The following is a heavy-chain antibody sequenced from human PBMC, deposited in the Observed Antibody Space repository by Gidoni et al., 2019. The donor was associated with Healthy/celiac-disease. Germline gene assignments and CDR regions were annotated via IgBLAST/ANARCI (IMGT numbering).Heavy chain of an antibody. CDR3: ARSLDYFDY. CDR2: ISGSGGST. Sequence: EVQPLESGGGLVQPGGSLRLPCAAPGLTFSSYAMSWVRQAPGKGLEWVSAISGSGGSTYYADSVKGRFTISRDNSKNTLYLQMNSLRAEDTAVYCCARSLDYFDYWGQGTLVTVSS. CDR1: GLTFSSYA. J-gene: IGHJ4*02. V-gene: IGHV3-23*01.